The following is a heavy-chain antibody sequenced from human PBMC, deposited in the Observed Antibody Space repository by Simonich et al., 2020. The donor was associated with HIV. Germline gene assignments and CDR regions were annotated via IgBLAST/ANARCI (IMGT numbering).Heavy chain of an antibody. V-gene: IGHV3-21*01. CDR1: GFTFSSYS. CDR2: ISSSRSYI. J-gene: IGHJ4*02. CDR3: ARDGRKGSSTSCSDY. D-gene: IGHD2-2*01. Sequence: EVQLVESGGGLVKPGGSLRLSCAASGFTFSSYSMNWVRQAPGKGLEWVSSISSSRSYIYYADSVKGRFTSSRDNAKNSLYLQMNSLRAEDTAVYYCARDGRKGSSTSCSDYWGQGTLVTVSS.